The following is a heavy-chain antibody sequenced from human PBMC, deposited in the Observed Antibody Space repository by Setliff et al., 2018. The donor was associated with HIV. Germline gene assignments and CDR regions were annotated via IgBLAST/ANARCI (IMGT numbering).Heavy chain of an antibody. CDR2: IRNKASGATT. V-gene: IGHV3-49*04. J-gene: IGHJ1*01. CDR1: GFTFDHYP. Sequence: PGGSLRLSCTTSGFTFDHYPMTWVRQAPGKGLEWIGFIRNKASGATTEYAASVRGRFSISRDDSKSIAYLQMYSLKTEDTAVYYCTRALGTSIVAVLQLWGQGTLVTVSS. D-gene: IGHD3-22*01. CDR3: TRALGTSIVAVLQL.